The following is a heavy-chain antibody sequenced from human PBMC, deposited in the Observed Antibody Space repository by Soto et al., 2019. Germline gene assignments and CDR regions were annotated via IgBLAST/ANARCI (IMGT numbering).Heavy chain of an antibody. CDR3: ARRKFASGIYWHDY. CDR1: GASISSDY. D-gene: IGHD3-10*01. V-gene: IGHV4-59*12. J-gene: IGHJ4*02. CDR2: MHYSGSS. Sequence: PSETLSLTCTVSGASISSDYWTWIRQPPGKGLEWIGYMHYSGSSNYNRSLKSRVTRSIDTSKNQFSRKVSSVTAADTAVYYCARRKFASGIYWHDYWGQETLVTVP.